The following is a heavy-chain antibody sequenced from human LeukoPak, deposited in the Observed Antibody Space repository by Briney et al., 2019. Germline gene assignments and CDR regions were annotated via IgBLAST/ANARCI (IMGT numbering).Heavy chain of an antibody. Sequence: GGSLRLSCAASGFTFSSYWMSWVRQAPGKGLEWVANINEDGSDKYYVDSVKGRFTVSRDNAKNSLYLQMKSLRAEDTAIYYCARDRVRYDFWSGYSSYYYGMDVWGQGTTVTVSS. J-gene: IGHJ6*02. CDR2: INEDGSDK. D-gene: IGHD3-3*01. CDR3: ARDRVRYDFWSGYSSYYYGMDV. V-gene: IGHV3-7*01. CDR1: GFTFSSYW.